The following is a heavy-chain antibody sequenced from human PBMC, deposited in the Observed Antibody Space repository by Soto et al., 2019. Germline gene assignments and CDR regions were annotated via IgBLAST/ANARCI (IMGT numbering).Heavy chain of an antibody. J-gene: IGHJ6*02. D-gene: IGHD2-8*01. Sequence: PGESLKISYKIAGKAFTSFWVVWVRQMPGRGLEWMGNIYPGDSDARYSPSFQGQVTISADKSISTAYLQWSSLKASDTAMYYCARPSDNGEDGMDVWGQGTTVTVSS. CDR2: IYPGDSDA. CDR1: GKAFTSFW. V-gene: IGHV5-51*01. CDR3: ARPSDNGEDGMDV.